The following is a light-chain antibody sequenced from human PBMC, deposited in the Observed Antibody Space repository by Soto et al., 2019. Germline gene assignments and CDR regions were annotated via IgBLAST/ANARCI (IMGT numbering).Light chain of an antibody. V-gene: IGLV1-51*02. Sequence: QSVLTQPPSVSAAPGQKVTISCSGSSSNIGNNYVSSYQQHPETTPKLLIYENNKRPSGIPDRFSGSKSGTSATLGITGLQTGDEADYYCGTWDISLSLWVFGGGTKLTVL. J-gene: IGLJ3*02. CDR3: GTWDISLSLWV. CDR1: SSNIGNNY. CDR2: ENN.